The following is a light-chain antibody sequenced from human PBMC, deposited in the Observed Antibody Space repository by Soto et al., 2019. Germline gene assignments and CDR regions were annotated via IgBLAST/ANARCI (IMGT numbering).Light chain of an antibody. CDR1: ELGDKY. CDR2: QDS. J-gene: IGLJ2*01. V-gene: IGLV3-1*01. Sequence: SYELTQPPSASVSPGQTASITCSGDELGDKYACWYQQKPGQSPVLVIYQDSKRPSGIPERFSGSNSGNTATLTISGTQAMDEADYYCQAWDSSTGVVFGGGTKLTVL. CDR3: QAWDSSTGVV.